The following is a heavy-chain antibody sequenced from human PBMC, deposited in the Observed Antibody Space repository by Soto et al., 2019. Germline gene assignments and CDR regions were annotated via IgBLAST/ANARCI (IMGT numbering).Heavy chain of an antibody. Sequence: GGSLRLSCEGSGFTSSSYSMNWVRQAPGKGLEWVSSISGSGGYIYYADSVKGRFTISRDNAKNSLYLQMTSLRDEDTALYYCARDRKSTPWYAADYWGQGSLVTVSS. CDR1: GFTSSSYS. CDR3: ARDRKSTPWYAADY. D-gene: IGHD6-13*01. V-gene: IGHV3-21*01. J-gene: IGHJ4*02. CDR2: ISGSGGYI.